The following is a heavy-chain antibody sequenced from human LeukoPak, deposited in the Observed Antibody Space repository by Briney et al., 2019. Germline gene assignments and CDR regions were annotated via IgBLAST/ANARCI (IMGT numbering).Heavy chain of an antibody. CDR1: GGSISSYY. D-gene: IGHD3-10*01. CDR2: IYYSGST. J-gene: IGHJ4*02. V-gene: IGHV4-59*01. Sequence: SETLSLTCTVSGGSISSYYWSWIRQPPGKGLEWIGYIYYSGSTNYNPSLKSRVSTSVDTSKNQFSLKLSSVTAADTAVYYCARVLPGYYGSGSYHDYWGQGTLVTVSS. CDR3: ARVLPGYYGSGSYHDY.